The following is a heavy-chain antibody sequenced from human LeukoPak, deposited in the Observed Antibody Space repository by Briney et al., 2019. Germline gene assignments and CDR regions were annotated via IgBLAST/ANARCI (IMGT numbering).Heavy chain of an antibody. CDR3: ARGVGCSGGSCYRRYFDY. V-gene: IGHV3-30*03. CDR1: GFTFSSYG. Sequence: GGSLRLSCAASGFTFSSYGMHWVRQAPGKGLEWVAVISYDGSNKYYADSVKGRFTISRDNSKNTLYLQMNSLRAEDTAVYYCARGVGCSGGSCYRRYFDYWGQGTLVTVSS. CDR2: ISYDGSNK. D-gene: IGHD2-15*01. J-gene: IGHJ4*02.